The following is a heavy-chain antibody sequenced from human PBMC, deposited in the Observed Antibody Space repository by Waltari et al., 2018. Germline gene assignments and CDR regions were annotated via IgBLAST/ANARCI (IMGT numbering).Heavy chain of an antibody. CDR3: ARAPRDSSGYYYFDY. CDR1: GGSISSSSYY. J-gene: IGHJ4*02. V-gene: IGHV4-39*07. CDR2: IYYSGST. Sequence: QVQLQESGPGLVKPSETLSLTCTVSGGSISSSSYYWGWIRQPPGKGLEWIGSIYYSGSTYYNPSLKSRVTISVDTSKNQFSLKLSSVTAADTAVYYCARAPRDSSGYYYFDYWGQGTLVTVSS. D-gene: IGHD3-22*01.